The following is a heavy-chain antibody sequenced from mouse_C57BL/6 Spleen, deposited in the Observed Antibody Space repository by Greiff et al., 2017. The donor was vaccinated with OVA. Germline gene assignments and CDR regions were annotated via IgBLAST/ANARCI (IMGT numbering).Heavy chain of an antibody. J-gene: IGHJ1*03. V-gene: IGHV1-81*01. CDR3: ARCDYGSSYSYFDV. D-gene: IGHD1-1*01. Sequence: QVQLQQSGAELARPGASVKLSCKASGYTFTSYGISWVKQRTGQGLEWIGEIYPRSGNTYYNEKFKGKATLTADKSSSTAYMELRSLTSEDSAVYFCARCDYGSSYSYFDVWGTGTTVTVSS. CDR2: IYPRSGNT. CDR1: GYTFTSYG.